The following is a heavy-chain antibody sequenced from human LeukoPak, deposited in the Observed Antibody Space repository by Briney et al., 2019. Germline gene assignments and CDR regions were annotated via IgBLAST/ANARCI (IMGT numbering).Heavy chain of an antibody. V-gene: IGHV4-4*07. CDR2: IYTSGST. Sequence: SETLSLTCTVSGGSISSYYWSWIRQPAGKGLEWIGRIYTSGSTNYNPSLKSRVTMSVDTSKNQFPLKLSSVTAADTAVYYCARDAGYSSGWLPAPFDYWGQGTLVTVSS. D-gene: IGHD6-19*01. CDR1: GGSISSYY. J-gene: IGHJ4*02. CDR3: ARDAGYSSGWLPAPFDY.